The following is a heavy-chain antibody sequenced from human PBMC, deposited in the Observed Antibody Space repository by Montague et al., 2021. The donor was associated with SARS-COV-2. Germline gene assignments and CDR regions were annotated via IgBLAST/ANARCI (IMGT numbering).Heavy chain of an antibody. CDR2: IFYSGST. CDR3: ASQPIPVTGSGEFDY. CDR1: GSSISSETHY. Sequence: SETLSLTCNVSGSSISSETHYWGWIRQPPGKGLEWIGSIFYSGSTYYNSSLKSRVSISVDTSKNQFSLRLRSVTAADTAVYYCASQPIPVTGSGEFDYWGPGTLVTVSS. J-gene: IGHJ4*02. D-gene: IGHD6-19*01. V-gene: IGHV4-39*01.